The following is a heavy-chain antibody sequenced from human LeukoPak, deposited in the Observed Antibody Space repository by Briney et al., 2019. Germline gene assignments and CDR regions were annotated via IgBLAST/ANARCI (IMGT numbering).Heavy chain of an antibody. V-gene: IGHV5-10-1*01. CDR2: IDPGEPYT. CDR1: AHCFPTYW. CDR3: AISKNTAAPGDY. D-gene: IGHD2-2*01. J-gene: IGHJ4*02. Sequence: GQSLKTSCKGYAHCFPTYWLTWVRQMGGEGVESMGRIDPGEPYTHYRSSFQGHVTLSADKSISTAYLQWSSLRASDTAMYYCAISKNTAAPGDYWGQGTLVTVS.